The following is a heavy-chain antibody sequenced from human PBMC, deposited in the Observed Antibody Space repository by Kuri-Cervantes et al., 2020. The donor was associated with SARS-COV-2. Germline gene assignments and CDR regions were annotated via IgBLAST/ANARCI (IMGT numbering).Heavy chain of an antibody. CDR2: ISYDGSNK. Sequence: GESLKIFCAASGFTFRSYAMHWVRQDPGKGLEWGAVISYDGSNKYYADSVKGRFTISRYNSKNTLYLQMNSLRAEDTAVYYCARVEVTILSADYWGQGTLVTVSS. D-gene: IGHD3-3*01. J-gene: IGHJ4*02. CDR1: GFTFRSYA. V-gene: IGHV3-30-3*01. CDR3: ARVEVTILSADY.